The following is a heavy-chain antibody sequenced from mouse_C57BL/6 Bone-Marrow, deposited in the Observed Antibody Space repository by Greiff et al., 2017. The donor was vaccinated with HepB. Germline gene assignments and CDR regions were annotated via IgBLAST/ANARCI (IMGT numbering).Heavy chain of an antibody. D-gene: IGHD1-1*01. J-gene: IGHJ4*01. CDR2: INPNNGGT. CDR1: GYTFTDYN. V-gene: IGHV1-22*01. Sequence: VQLKESGPELVKPGASVKMSCKASGYTFTDYNMHWVKQSHGKSLEWIGYINPNNGGTSYNQKFKGKATLTVNKSSSTAYMELRSLTSEDSAVYYCAIIYYYGSSHYYAMDYWGQGTSVTVSS. CDR3: AIIYYYGSSHYYAMDY.